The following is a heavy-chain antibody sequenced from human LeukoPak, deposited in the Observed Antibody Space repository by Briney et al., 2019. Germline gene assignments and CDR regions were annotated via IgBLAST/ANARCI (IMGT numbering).Heavy chain of an antibody. Sequence: SVKVSCKASGGTFSSYAISWVRQAPGQGLEWMGRIIPIFGTANYAQKFQGRVTITADKSTSTAYMELSSLRSEDTAVYYCARAGYSCGWYGYWGQGTLVTVSS. J-gene: IGHJ4*02. CDR3: ARAGYSCGWYGY. CDR2: IIPIFGTA. V-gene: IGHV1-69*06. CDR1: GGTFSSYA. D-gene: IGHD6-19*01.